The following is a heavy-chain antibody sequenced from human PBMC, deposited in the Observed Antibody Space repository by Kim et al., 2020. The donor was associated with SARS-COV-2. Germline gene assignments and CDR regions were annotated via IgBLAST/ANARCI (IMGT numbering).Heavy chain of an antibody. CDR3: ARAGGYSSSWYWFDP. CDR2: IYYSGST. D-gene: IGHD6-13*01. Sequence: SETLSLTCTVSGGSISSGGYYWSWIRQHPGKGLEWIGSIYYSGSTYYNPSLKRRVTISVDTSKNQFSLKLSSVTAADTAVYYCARAGGYSSSWYWFDPWGQGTLVTVST. J-gene: IGHJ5*02. CDR1: GGSISSGGYY. V-gene: IGHV4-31*03.